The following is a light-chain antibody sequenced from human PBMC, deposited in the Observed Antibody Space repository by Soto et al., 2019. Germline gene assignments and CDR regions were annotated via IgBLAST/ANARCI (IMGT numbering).Light chain of an antibody. CDR2: DAS. J-gene: IGKJ2*01. CDR1: QSISSW. V-gene: IGKV1-5*01. Sequence: DIQMTQSPSTLSASVGDRVTITCRASQSISSWLAWYQQKPDKAPKLLIYDASSLDGGVPSRFSGSGSGKEFTLTISSLQPDDFATYHCQQHNSYPYTFGQGTKLEIK. CDR3: QQHNSYPYT.